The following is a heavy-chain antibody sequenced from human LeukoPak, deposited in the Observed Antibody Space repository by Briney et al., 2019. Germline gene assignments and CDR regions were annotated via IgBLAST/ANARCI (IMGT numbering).Heavy chain of an antibody. CDR2: IYHSGNT. Sequence: PSETLSLTCAVSGGSITNNHWRSWVRQPPGKGLEWIGEIYHSGNTNYNPSLKSRVTISVDKSKNQFSLELTSVTAADAAVYYCARNPTLWGRGTLVTVSS. CDR3: ARNPTL. J-gene: IGHJ4*02. V-gene: IGHV4-4*02. CDR1: GGSITNNHW.